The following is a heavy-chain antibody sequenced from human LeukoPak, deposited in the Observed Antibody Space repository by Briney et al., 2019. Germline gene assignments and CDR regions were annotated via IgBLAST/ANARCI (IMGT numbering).Heavy chain of an antibody. Sequence: WAAVKVSCKSSGYTFNGYYMHWVRRAPGQGLEWMGWINPNNGGTKYAQNFQGRVTMTRDTSISTAYMELDRLRFDDTAVYYCARGYSYGQWNYYYYMDVWGKGTTVTVSS. CDR2: INPNNGGT. J-gene: IGHJ6*03. D-gene: IGHD5-18*01. V-gene: IGHV1-2*02. CDR3: ARGYSYGQWNYYYYMDV. CDR1: GYTFNGYY.